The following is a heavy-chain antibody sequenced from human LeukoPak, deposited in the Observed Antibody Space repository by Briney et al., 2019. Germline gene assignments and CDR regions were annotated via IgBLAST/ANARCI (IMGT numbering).Heavy chain of an antibody. CDR2: MNPKSGAT. D-gene: IGHD1-26*01. Sequence: ASVKVSCKTSGYRFTGYYLHWVRQAPGQGLEWMGWMNPKSGATDYARKFQGRVTMTRDTSISTAYMELTRLRSDDTAVYYCARDLVGAYYFDYWGQGTLVTVSS. J-gene: IGHJ4*02. CDR1: GYRFTGYY. V-gene: IGHV1-2*02. CDR3: ARDLVGAYYFDY.